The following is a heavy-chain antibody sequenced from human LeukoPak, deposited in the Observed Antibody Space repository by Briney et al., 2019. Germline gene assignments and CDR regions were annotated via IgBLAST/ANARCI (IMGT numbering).Heavy chain of an antibody. CDR2: ISGSGGST. Sequence: PGGSLRLSCAASGFTFSSYAMSWVRQAPGKGLEWVSAISGSGGSTYYADSVKGRFTISRDNSKNTLYLQMNSLRAEDTAVYYCAKEVYCSSTSCYAPVSWFDPWGQGTLVTVSS. CDR1: GFTFSSYA. D-gene: IGHD2-2*01. V-gene: IGHV3-23*01. J-gene: IGHJ5*02. CDR3: AKEVYCSSTSCYAPVSWFDP.